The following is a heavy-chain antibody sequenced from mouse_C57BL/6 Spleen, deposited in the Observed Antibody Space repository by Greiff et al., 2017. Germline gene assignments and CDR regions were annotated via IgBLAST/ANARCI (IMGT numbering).Heavy chain of an antibody. D-gene: IGHD1-1*01. CDR2: ISYDGSN. V-gene: IGHV3-6*01. CDR3: AIVLLRFFGY. Sequence: EVQLQESGPGLVKPSQSLSLTCSVTGYSITSGYYWNWIRQFPGNKLEWMGYISYDGSNNYNPSLKNRISITRDTSKNQFFLKLNSVTTEDTATCYCAIVLLRFFGYWGPGTTLPVSS. J-gene: IGHJ2*01. CDR1: GYSITSGYY.